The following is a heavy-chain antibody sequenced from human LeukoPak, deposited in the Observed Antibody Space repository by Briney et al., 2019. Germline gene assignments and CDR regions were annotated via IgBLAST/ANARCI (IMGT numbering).Heavy chain of an antibody. V-gene: IGHV1-2*02. CDR1: GYTFTGYY. CDR2: INPNSGGT. CDR3: ARMVAYCTNGVCFGDYYYYGMDV. Sequence: GASVKVSCKASGYTFTGYYMHWVRQAPGQGLEWMGWINPNSGGTNYAQKFQGRVTMTRDTSISTAYMELRSLRSDDTAVYYCARMVAYCTNGVCFGDYYYYGMDVWGQGTTVTVSS. D-gene: IGHD2-8*01. J-gene: IGHJ6*02.